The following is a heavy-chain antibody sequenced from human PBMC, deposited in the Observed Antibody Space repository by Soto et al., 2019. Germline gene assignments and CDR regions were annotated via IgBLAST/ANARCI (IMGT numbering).Heavy chain of an antibody. CDR1: GGSVSSGSFY. J-gene: IGHJ4*02. D-gene: IGHD3-22*01. V-gene: IGHV4-61*01. CDR2: IYYSGST. Sequence: QVQLQESGPGLVKPSETLSLTCTVSGGSVSSGSFYWSWIRQPPGKGLEWIGYIYYSGSTNYNPSLKSRVTISVDTSKNQFALELSSVTAADTAVYYCAREPYYYDSSGYPYWGQGTLVTVSS. CDR3: AREPYYYDSSGYPY.